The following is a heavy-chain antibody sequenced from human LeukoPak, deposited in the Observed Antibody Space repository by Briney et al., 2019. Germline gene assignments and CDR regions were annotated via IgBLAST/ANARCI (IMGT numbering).Heavy chain of an antibody. D-gene: IGHD3-9*01. V-gene: IGHV3-33*01. Sequence: PGRSLRLSCAASGFTFSSYGMHWVRQAPGKGLECVAVIWYDGSNKYYADSVKGRFTISRDNSKNTLYLQMNSLRAEDTAVYYCARAGRYDILTGPSNIWGQGTMVTVSS. CDR2: IWYDGSNK. CDR3: ARAGRYDILTGPSNI. J-gene: IGHJ3*02. CDR1: GFTFSSYG.